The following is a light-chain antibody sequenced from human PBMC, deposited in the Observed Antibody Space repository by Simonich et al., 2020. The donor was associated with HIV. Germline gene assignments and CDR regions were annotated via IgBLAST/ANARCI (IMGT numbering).Light chain of an antibody. CDR1: PSLLHSNGYNY. CDR3: IQALQTPYT. V-gene: IGKV2-28*01. J-gene: IGKJ2*01. Sequence: DIVMTQSPLSLPVTPGEPASISCRSSPSLLHSNGYNYLDWYLQKPGQSPQLLIYLNSNRASGVPDRFSGSGSGTDFTLKISRVEAEDVGVYYCIQALQTPYTFGQGTKLDFK. CDR2: LNS.